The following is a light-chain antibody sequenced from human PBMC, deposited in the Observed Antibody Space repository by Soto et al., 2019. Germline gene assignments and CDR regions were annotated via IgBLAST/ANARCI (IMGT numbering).Light chain of an antibody. V-gene: IGKV3-15*01. CDR1: QSITTN. CDR3: QQYNDSPPLT. Sequence: EKVLTQSPVTLSVSLGERATLSCRASQSITTNLAWYQQKPGQAPRLLIFGASNRATGIPARFSGSGSGTEFSLPISSLQSEDSAIYYCQQYNDSPPLTFGGGTKVEI. J-gene: IGKJ4*01. CDR2: GAS.